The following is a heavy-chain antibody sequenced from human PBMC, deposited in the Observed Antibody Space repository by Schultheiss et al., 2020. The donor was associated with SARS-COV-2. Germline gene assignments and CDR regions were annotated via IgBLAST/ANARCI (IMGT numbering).Heavy chain of an antibody. CDR1: GGSISSGGYY. CDR3: ARVSRYRWPPGY. V-gene: IGHV4-31*03. Sequence: TLSLTCTVSGGSISSGGYYWSWIRQHPGKGLEWIGYIYYSGSTYYNPSLKSRVTISVDTSKNQFSLKLSSVTAADTAVYYCARVSRYRWPPGYWGQGTLVTVSS. CDR2: IYYSGST. J-gene: IGHJ4*02. D-gene: IGHD3-16*02.